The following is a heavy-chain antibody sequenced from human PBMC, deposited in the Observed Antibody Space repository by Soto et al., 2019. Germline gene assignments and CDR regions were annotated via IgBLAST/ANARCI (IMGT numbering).Heavy chain of an antibody. Sequence: QVQLRESGPGLVKPSQTLSLTCTVSGDSISSGDYYWSWIRQPPGKGLEWIGCIYYSGNTYYNPSLKRRFSISVDTSKNQFSLQLSSVTVADTAVYYCARDFKLYSSPPGPLESWGLGTRGTVSS. J-gene: IGHJ4*02. V-gene: IGHV4-30-4*01. CDR3: ARDFKLYSSPPGPLES. D-gene: IGHD6-13*01. CDR1: GDSISSGDYY. CDR2: IYYSGNT.